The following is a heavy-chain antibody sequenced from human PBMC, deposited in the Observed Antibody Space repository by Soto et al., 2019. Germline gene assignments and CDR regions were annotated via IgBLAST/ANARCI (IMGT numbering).Heavy chain of an antibody. CDR2: IYSGGST. V-gene: IGHV3-53*01. J-gene: IGHJ6*02. CDR1: GFTVSSNY. CDR3: ARDRGWYYYYYYGMDV. D-gene: IGHD6-19*01. Sequence: PWGSLRLSCSASGFTVSSNYMSWGRQAPGKGLEWVSVIYSGGSTYYADSVKGRFTISRDNSKNTLYLQMNSLRAEDTAVYYCARDRGWYYYYYYGMDVWGQGTTVTVS.